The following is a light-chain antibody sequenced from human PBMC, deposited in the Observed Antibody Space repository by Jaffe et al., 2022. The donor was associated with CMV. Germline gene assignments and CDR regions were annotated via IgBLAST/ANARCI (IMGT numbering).Light chain of an antibody. Sequence: DIQMTQSPSSLSASAGDRVTITCRASQSIRSYVNWYQQKPREAPKLLIYGASTLQSGVPSRFAGSGSGTDFTLTINDLQPDDFATYYCQQSSDTPFTFGPGTKVDIK. V-gene: IGKV1-39*01. CDR2: GAS. CDR3: QQSSDTPFT. CDR1: QSIRSY. J-gene: IGKJ3*01.